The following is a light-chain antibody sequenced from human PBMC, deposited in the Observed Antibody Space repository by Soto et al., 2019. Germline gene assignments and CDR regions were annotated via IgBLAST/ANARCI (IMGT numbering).Light chain of an antibody. CDR3: SSYTTSTTLV. CDR1: SGDVGAYNF. V-gene: IGLV2-14*01. J-gene: IGLJ2*01. Sequence: QSPLTQPASVSGSPGQSITISCTGTSGDVGAYNFVSWYQQHPGKAPKLMIYEVSSRPSGVSNRFSGSKSGNTASLTVSRLQAEDEADYYCSSYTTSTTLVFGGGTKLTVL. CDR2: EVS.